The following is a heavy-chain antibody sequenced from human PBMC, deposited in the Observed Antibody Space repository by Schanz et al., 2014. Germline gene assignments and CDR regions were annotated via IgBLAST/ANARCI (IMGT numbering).Heavy chain of an antibody. CDR2: ISASGGSK. V-gene: IGHV3-23*04. J-gene: IGHJ6*02. CDR3: AKGMGYCSGGTCYDYYYYGLDV. Sequence: EVQLVESGGGLVKPGGSLRLSCAASGFTFSSYAMSWVRQAPGKGLEWVSTISASGGSKYYADSVKGRFTISRDNSENTLYLQMNSLSADDTAVFYCAKGMGYCSGGTCYDYYYYGLDVWGQGTTVTVSS. CDR1: GFTFSSYA. D-gene: IGHD2-15*01.